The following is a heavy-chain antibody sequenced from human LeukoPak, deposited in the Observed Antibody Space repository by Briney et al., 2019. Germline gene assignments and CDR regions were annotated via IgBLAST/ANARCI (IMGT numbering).Heavy chain of an antibody. Sequence: SVKVSCKASGGTFSSYAISWVRQAPGRGLEWMGRIIPIFGIANYAQKFQGRVTITADKSTSTAYTELSSLRSEDTAVYYCAREGVDTAMVNGWFDPWGQGTLVTVSS. V-gene: IGHV1-69*04. J-gene: IGHJ5*02. D-gene: IGHD5-18*01. CDR3: AREGVDTAMVNGWFDP. CDR2: IIPIFGIA. CDR1: GGTFSSYA.